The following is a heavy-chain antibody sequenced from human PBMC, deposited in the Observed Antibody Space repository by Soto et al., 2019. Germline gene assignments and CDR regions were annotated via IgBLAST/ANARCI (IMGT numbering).Heavy chain of an antibody. J-gene: IGHJ6*02. CDR3: ARDTGYDFWSGYLAHCGMDV. D-gene: IGHD3-3*01. Sequence: NRSCKTSVEGLSIYAGGWRLHAPEKGLEWMGGIIPIFGTANYAQKFQGRVTITADESTSTAYMELSSLRSEDTAVYYCARDTGYDFWSGYLAHCGMDVWGQGSTVPVS. CDR2: IIPIFGTA. V-gene: IGHV1-69*01. CDR1: VEGLSIYA.